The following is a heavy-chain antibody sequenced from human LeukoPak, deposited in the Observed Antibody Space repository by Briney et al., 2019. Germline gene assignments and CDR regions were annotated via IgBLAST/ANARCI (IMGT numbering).Heavy chain of an antibody. CDR2: IFHSGTT. CDR3: ARDQWLLRGGDHDAFDI. CDR1: GGSISTTHW. Sequence: SETLSLTCAVSGGSISTTHWWSWVRQPPGKGLEWIGEIFHSGTTNYNPSLKSRVTISIDKSKNRFSLKLSSVTAADTAVYYCARDQWLLRGGDHDAFDIWGRGTMVTVSS. D-gene: IGHD6-19*01. J-gene: IGHJ3*02. V-gene: IGHV4-4*02.